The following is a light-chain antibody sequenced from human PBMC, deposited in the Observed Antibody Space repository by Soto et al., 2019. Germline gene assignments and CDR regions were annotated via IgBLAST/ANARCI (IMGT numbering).Light chain of an antibody. Sequence: QSALTQPASVSGSPGKSITISCTGTSSDVGVYNYVSWYQQHPGKAPKLMIYDVSNRPSGVSNRFSGSKSGNTASLTISGLQDEDESDYYCSSYTSSSTMGVFGGGTKLTVL. V-gene: IGLV2-14*01. CDR1: SSDVGVYNY. CDR3: SSYTSSSTMGV. CDR2: DVS. J-gene: IGLJ3*02.